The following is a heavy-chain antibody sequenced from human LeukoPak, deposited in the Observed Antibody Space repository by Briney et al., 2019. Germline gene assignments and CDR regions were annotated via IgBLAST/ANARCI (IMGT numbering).Heavy chain of an antibody. CDR1: GGSISSYY. V-gene: IGHV4-59*01. D-gene: IGHD3-10*01. CDR2: IYYSGST. CDR3: ARGTAMVRGVVGYYYGMDV. Sequence: SETLSLTCTVPGGSISSYYWSWIRQPPGKGLEWIGYIYYSGSTNYNPSLKSRVTISVDTSKNQFSLKLSSVTAADTAVYYCARGTAMVRGVVGYYYGMDVWGKGTTVTVSS. J-gene: IGHJ6*04.